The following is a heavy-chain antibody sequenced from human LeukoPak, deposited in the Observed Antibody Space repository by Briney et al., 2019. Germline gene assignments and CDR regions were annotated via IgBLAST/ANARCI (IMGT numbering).Heavy chain of an antibody. V-gene: IGHV3-23*01. CDR3: PKDARVGGSMAFDY. CDR1: RLILGIVA. CDR2: VSGNGANT. J-gene: IGHJ4*02. D-gene: IGHD1-26*01. Sequence: GQSMTLACPLSRLILGIVAIGCVRPAPGGVREWVGSVSGNGANTNYADSVKGRFTISRDNSKNTLYLQMNSLRAEDTAVYYCPKDARVGGSMAFDYWGQGPLVTVSS.